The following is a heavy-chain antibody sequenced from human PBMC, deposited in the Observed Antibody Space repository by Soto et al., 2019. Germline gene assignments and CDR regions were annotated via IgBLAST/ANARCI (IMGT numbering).Heavy chain of an antibody. CDR1: GGSISSGGYY. J-gene: IGHJ6*02. CDR2: IYYSGST. Sequence: PSETLSLTCTVSGGSISSGGYYWGWIRQHPGKGLEWIGYIYYSGSTYYNPSLKSRVTISVDTSKNQFSLKLSSVTAADTAVYYCARVSVIVVVPAAMDVWGQGTTVTVSS. V-gene: IGHV4-31*03. CDR3: ARVSVIVVVPAAMDV. D-gene: IGHD2-2*01.